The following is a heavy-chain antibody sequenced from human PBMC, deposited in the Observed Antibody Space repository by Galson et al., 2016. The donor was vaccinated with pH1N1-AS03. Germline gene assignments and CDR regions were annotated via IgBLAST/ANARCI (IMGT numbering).Heavy chain of an antibody. CDR2: ISGNGVST. J-gene: IGHJ4*02. D-gene: IGHD6-13*01. CDR1: GFTFSSYA. CDR3: ARGPVSYSNYWFPPPDY. V-gene: IGHV3-64*01. Sequence: SLRLSCAAAGFTFSSYAMYWVRQAPGKGLEYVSAISGNGVSTYYANSVKGSSTISRDNSKNTLYLQMGSLRAEDMAVYYCARGPVSYSNYWFPPPDYWGQGTLVTVSS.